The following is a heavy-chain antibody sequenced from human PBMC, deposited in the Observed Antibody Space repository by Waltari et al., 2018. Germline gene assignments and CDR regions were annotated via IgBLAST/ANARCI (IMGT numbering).Heavy chain of an antibody. CDR3: ARGIYYDSSGGYYGMDV. CDR2: MNPNSGNT. D-gene: IGHD3-22*01. J-gene: IGHJ6*02. V-gene: IGHV1-8*01. Sequence: QVQLVQSGAEVKKPGASVKVSCKASGYTFTSYDINWVRQATGQGLEWMGWMNPNSGNTGYAPKFQGRVTMTRNTSISTAYMELSSLRSEDTAVYYCARGIYYDSSGGYYGMDVWGQGTTVTVSS. CDR1: GYTFTSYD.